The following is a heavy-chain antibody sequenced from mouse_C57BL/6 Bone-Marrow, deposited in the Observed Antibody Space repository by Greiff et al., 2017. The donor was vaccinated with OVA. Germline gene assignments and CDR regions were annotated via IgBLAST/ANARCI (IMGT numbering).Heavy chain of an antibody. V-gene: IGHV7-3*01. CDR3: ARLGGYYADAMDY. D-gene: IGHD2-3*01. CDR2: IRNKANGYTT. CDR1: GFTFTDYY. J-gene: IGHJ4*01. Sequence: EVKLMESGGGLVQPGGSLSLSCAASGFTFTDYYMSWVRQPPGKALEWLGFIRNKANGYTTEYSASVKGRFTISRDNSQSILYLQMNALRAEDSATYYCARLGGYYADAMDYWGQGTSVTVSS.